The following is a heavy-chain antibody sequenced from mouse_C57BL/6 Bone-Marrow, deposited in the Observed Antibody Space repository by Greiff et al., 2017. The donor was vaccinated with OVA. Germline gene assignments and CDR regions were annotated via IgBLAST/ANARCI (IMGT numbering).Heavy chain of an antibody. CDR2: IHPNSGST. J-gene: IGHJ3*01. CDR3: GRENAY. Sequence: QVQLQQPGAELVKPGASVKLSCTASGYTFTSYWMPWVKQRPGQGLEWIGMIHPNSGSTNYNEKIKSKATLTVDKSSSTAYMQLSSLTSEDSAVYYCGRENAYWGQGTLVTVSA. V-gene: IGHV1-64*01. CDR1: GYTFTSYW.